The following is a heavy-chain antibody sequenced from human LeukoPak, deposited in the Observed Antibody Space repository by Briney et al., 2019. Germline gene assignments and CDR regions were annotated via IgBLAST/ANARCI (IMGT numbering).Heavy chain of an antibody. CDR1: GFTFSSYA. CDR2: ISYDGSNK. CDR3: ARTPTLYDFWSGSES. Sequence: GGSLRLSCAASGFTFSSYAMHWVRQAPGKGLEWVAVISYDGSNKYYADSVKGRFTISRDNSKNTLYLQMNSLRAEDTAVYYCARTPTLYDFWSGSESWGQGTLVTVSS. D-gene: IGHD3-3*01. J-gene: IGHJ4*02. V-gene: IGHV3-30-3*01.